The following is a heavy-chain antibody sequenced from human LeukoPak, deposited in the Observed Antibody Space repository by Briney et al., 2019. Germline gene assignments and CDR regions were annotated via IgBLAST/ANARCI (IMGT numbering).Heavy chain of an antibody. CDR3: ARDPRYAAGIFFDY. CDR1: GDSVSSKTVA. Sequence: SQTLSLTCAISGDSVSSKTVAWNWIRQSPSRGLEWLGKTAYRSRWFTDYAVPVKGRITINPDTSKNQFSLELNSLTPEDTAVYYCARDPRYAAGIFFDYWGQGILVTVSS. V-gene: IGHV6-1*01. CDR2: TAYRSRWFT. J-gene: IGHJ4*02. D-gene: IGHD2-2*01.